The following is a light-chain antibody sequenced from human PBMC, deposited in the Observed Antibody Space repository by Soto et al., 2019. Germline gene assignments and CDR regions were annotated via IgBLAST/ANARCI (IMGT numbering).Light chain of an antibody. CDR3: GSYTNRSIPYVV. V-gene: IGLV2-14*01. CDR1: SSDVGDYNY. J-gene: IGLJ2*01. Sequence: QSALTQPASVSGSPGQSITISCTGTSSDVGDYNYVSWYQQHPGKAPKLMISEVTNRPSGVSNRFSGSKSGNTASLTISGLQAEDEADYYCGSYTNRSIPYVVFGGGTKLTVL. CDR2: EVT.